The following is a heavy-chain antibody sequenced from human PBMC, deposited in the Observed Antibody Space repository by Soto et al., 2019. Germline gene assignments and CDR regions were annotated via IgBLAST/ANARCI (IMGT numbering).Heavy chain of an antibody. J-gene: IGHJ4*02. Sequence: QVQLVQSGAEVKKPGASVKVSCKASGYTFTSYAMHWVRQAPGQRLEWMGWINAGNGNTKYSQKFQGRVTITRDTSASTAYMELSSLRSEDTAVYYCARGGRYCSSTSCSIDFDYWGQGTLVTVSS. CDR2: INAGNGNT. CDR1: GYTFTSYA. V-gene: IGHV1-3*01. CDR3: ARGGRYCSSTSCSIDFDY. D-gene: IGHD2-2*01.